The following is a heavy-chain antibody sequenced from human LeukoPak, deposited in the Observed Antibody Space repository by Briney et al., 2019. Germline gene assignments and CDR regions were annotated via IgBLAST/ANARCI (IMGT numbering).Heavy chain of an antibody. CDR3: AKDLKLAEFDY. V-gene: IGHV3-7*04. Sequence: GGSLRLSCAASGFTFSSYWMSWVRQAPGKGLEGVANIKQDGSEKYYVDSVKGRFTISRDNAKNSLYLQMNTLRAEDTAVYYCAKDLKLAEFDYWGQGTLVTVSS. CDR1: GFTFSSYW. D-gene: IGHD3-3*02. CDR2: IKQDGSEK. J-gene: IGHJ4*02.